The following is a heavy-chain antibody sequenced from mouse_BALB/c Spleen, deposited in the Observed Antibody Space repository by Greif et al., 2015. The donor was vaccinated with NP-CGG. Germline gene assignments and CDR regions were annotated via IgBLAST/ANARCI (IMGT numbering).Heavy chain of an antibody. CDR2: IYPSDSYT. D-gene: IGHD1-1*01. V-gene: IGHV1-69*02. CDR3: ARLDYYGSSYGY. J-gene: IGHJ2*01. Sequence: VQLQQSGAELVRPGASVKLSCKASGYTFTSYWINWVKQRPGQGLEWIGNIYPSDSYTNYNQKFKDKATLTVDKSSSTAYMQLSSPTSEDSAVYYCARLDYYGSSYGYWGQGTTLTVSS. CDR1: GYTFTSYW.